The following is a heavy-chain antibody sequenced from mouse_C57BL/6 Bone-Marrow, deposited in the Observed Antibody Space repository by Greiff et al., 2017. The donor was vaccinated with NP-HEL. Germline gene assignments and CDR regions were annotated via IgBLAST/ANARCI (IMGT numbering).Heavy chain of an antibody. Sequence: VQLQQSGAELVRPGTSVKMSCKASGYTFTNYWIGWAKQRPGHGLEWIGDIYPGGGYTNYNEKVKGKATLTADKSSSTAYMQFSSLTSEDSAIYYCARLLRYYAMDYWGQGTSVTVSS. CDR1: GYTFTNYW. J-gene: IGHJ4*01. V-gene: IGHV1-63*01. CDR3: ARLLRYYAMDY. D-gene: IGHD1-1*01. CDR2: IYPGGGYT.